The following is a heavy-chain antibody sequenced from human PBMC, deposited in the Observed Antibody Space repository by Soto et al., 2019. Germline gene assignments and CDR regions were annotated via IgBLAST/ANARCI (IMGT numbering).Heavy chain of an antibody. CDR1: GGTFSSYA. V-gene: IGHV1-69*01. D-gene: IGHD3-10*01. J-gene: IGHJ4*02. CDR3: ASRVMVRGGMGFDY. Sequence: QVQLVQSGAEVKKPGSSVKVSCKASGGTFSSYAISWVRQAPGQGLEWMGGIIPIFGTANYAQKFQGRVTITADESTSTAYMGLSSLRSEDTAVYYCASRVMVRGGMGFDYWGQGALVTVSS. CDR2: IIPIFGTA.